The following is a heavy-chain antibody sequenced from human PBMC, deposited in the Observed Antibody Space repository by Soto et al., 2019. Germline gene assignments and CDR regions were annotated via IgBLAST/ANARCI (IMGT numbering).Heavy chain of an antibody. J-gene: IGHJ3*02. V-gene: IGHV3-23*01. D-gene: IGHD2-15*01. CDR3: AKKGLGSLKTYCSGSGCHYAFDI. CDR2: ISGGGDGT. CDR1: GFTFINYA. Sequence: EVQLLESGGGLVQPGGSLRLSCAASGFTFINYAMSWVRQAPGKGLEWVSTISGGGDGTYYADSVKGHFTISRDNSKKTVYLKMSSLRAEDTAIYYCAKKGLGSLKTYCSGSGCHYAFDIWGQGTMVTVSS.